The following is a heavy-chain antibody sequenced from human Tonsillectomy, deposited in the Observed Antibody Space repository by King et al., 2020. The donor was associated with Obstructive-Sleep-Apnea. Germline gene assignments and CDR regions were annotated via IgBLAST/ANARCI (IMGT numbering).Heavy chain of an antibody. V-gene: IGHV1-8*01. CDR2: MNPNSGNT. Sequence: VQLVESGAEVKKPGASVKVSCKASGYTFTSYDINWVRQATGQGLEWMGWMNPNSGNTGYAQKFQGRVTMTRNTSISTAYMELSSLRSEDTAVYYCARATFSSGWLKGHDAFDIWGQGTMVTVSS. J-gene: IGHJ3*02. CDR1: GYTFTSYD. CDR3: ARATFSSGWLKGHDAFDI. D-gene: IGHD6-19*01.